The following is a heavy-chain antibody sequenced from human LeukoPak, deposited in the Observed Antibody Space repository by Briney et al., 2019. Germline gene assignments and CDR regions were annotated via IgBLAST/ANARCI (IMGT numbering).Heavy chain of an antibody. J-gene: IGHJ5*02. CDR1: GGSISSYY. CDR3: ARDGCSGYDLVVVTASNWFDP. D-gene: IGHD2-21*02. CDR2: IYTSGST. Sequence: PSETLSLTCTVSGGSISSYYWSWIRQPAGKGLEWIGRIYTSGSTNYNPSLKSRVTMSVDTSKNQFSLKLSSVTAADTAVYYCARDGCSGYDLVVVTASNWFDPWGQGTLVTVSS. V-gene: IGHV4-4*07.